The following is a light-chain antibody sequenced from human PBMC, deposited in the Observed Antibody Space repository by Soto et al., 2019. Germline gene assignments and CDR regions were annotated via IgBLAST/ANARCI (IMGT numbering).Light chain of an antibody. Sequence: DIQMTQFPPTLSASIGDRVTITCRASQTISSSLAWYQQKPGKAPKLLIYKASTLETGVPSRFSGSASGTEFPLTISSLQPDDFATYYCQQYDSYSPYTFGQGTRLEIK. V-gene: IGKV1-5*03. J-gene: IGKJ2*01. CDR2: KAS. CDR3: QQYDSYSPYT. CDR1: QTISSS.